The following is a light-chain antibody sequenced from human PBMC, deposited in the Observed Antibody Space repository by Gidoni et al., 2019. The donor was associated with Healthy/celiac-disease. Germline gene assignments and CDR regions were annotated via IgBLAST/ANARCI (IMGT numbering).Light chain of an antibody. V-gene: IGKV3-20*01. CDR2: GAS. CDR1: QSVSSSY. Sequence: EIVLTQSTGTLSLSPGERATLSCRASQSVSSSYLSWYQQKPGQAPRLLIYGASSRATGIPDRFSGSGSGTDFTLTISRLEPEDFAVYYCQQYGSSPQTFGQGTKVEI. CDR3: QQYGSSPQT. J-gene: IGKJ1*01.